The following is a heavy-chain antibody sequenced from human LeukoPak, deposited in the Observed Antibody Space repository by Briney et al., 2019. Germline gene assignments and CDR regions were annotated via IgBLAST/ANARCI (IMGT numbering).Heavy chain of an antibody. CDR3: ASDLGGTDY. CDR2: VFHTGST. J-gene: IGHJ4*02. D-gene: IGHD3-16*01. V-gene: IGHV4-4*02. CDR1: GGSITSKDW. Sequence: SETLSLTCAVSGGSITSKDWWSWVRQPPGKGLEWIGEVFHTGSTNYNPSLKSRVTMSVDKSKNLFSLELRSVTAADTAVYYCASDLGGTDYWGQGTLATVSS.